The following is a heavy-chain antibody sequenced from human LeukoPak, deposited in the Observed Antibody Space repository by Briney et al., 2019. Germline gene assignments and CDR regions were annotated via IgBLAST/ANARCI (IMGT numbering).Heavy chain of an antibody. CDR1: GGSFSGYY. CDR2: IYYSGST. V-gene: IGHV4-59*01. Sequence: PSETLSLTCAVYGGSFSGYYWSWIRQPPGKGLEWIGYIYYSGSTNYNPSLKSRVSISVDTSKNQFSLKLSSVTAADTAVYYCARSVTTVTSYYYYYYMDVWGKGTTVTVSS. CDR3: ARSVTTVTSYYYYYYMDV. D-gene: IGHD4-17*01. J-gene: IGHJ6*03.